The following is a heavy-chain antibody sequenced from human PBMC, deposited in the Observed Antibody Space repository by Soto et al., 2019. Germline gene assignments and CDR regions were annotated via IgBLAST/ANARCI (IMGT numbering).Heavy chain of an antibody. D-gene: IGHD3-9*01. CDR3: ARHPPHYDILTNDWYFDL. Sequence: PSETLSLTCTVSGGSISSYYWSWIRQPPGKGLEWIGYIYYSGSTNYNPSLKSRVTISVDTSKNQFSLKLSSVTAADTAVYYCARHPPHYDILTNDWYFDLWGRGTLVT. J-gene: IGHJ2*01. CDR1: GGSISSYY. V-gene: IGHV4-59*08. CDR2: IYYSGST.